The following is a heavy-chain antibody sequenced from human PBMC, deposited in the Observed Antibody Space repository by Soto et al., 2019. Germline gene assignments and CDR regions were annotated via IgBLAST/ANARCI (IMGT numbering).Heavy chain of an antibody. J-gene: IGHJ3*02. D-gene: IGHD2-15*01. CDR1: GFTFSSYA. Sequence: GGSLRLSCAASGFTFSSYAMSWVRQAPGKGLEWVSAISGSGGSTYYADSVKGRFTISRDNSKNTLYLQMNSLRAEDTAVYYCAKDQRYCSGGSCYLDAFDIWGQGTMVTVSS. CDR3: AKDQRYCSGGSCYLDAFDI. V-gene: IGHV3-23*01. CDR2: ISGSGGST.